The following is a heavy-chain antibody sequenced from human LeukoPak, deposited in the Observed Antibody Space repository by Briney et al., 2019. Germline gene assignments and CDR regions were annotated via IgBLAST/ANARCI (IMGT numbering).Heavy chain of an antibody. CDR2: ITNSGGTI. CDR3: AKFVGYTYGYDY. CDR1: GFTFSDYY. J-gene: IGHJ4*02. Sequence: PGGSLRLSCAASGFTFSDYYMSWIRQAPGKGLEWVPYITNSGGTIYYADSVKGRFTISRDNTKNSLYLQMNSLSAEDTAVYYCAKFVGYTYGYDYWGQGTLVTVSS. V-gene: IGHV3-11*01. D-gene: IGHD5-18*01.